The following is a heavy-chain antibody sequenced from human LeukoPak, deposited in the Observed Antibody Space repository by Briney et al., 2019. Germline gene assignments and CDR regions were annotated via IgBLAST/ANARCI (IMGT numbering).Heavy chain of an antibody. CDR2: IRSKANSYAT. Sequence: GGSLKLSCAASGFTFSGSAMHWVRQASGKGLEWVGRIRSKANSYATAYAASVKGRFTISRDDSKNTAYLQMNSLRAEDTAVYYCARGGYYYYMDVWGKGTTVTVSS. D-gene: IGHD3-16*01. CDR3: ARGGYYYYMDV. J-gene: IGHJ6*03. CDR1: GFTFSGSA. V-gene: IGHV3-73*01.